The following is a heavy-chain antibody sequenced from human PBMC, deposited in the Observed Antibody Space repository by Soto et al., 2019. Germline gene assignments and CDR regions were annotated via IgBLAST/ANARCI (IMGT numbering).Heavy chain of an antibody. J-gene: IGHJ3*02. V-gene: IGHV4-39*01. CDR3: ARRPRLGATTFDI. CDR1: GGSISSSSYY. CDR2: IYYSGST. Sequence: NPSETLSLTCTVSGGSISSSSYYWGWIRQPPGRGLEWIGSIYYSGSTYYNPSLKSRVTISVDTSKNQFSLKLSSVTAADTAVYYCARRPRLGATTFDIWGQGTMVTVSS. D-gene: IGHD1-26*01.